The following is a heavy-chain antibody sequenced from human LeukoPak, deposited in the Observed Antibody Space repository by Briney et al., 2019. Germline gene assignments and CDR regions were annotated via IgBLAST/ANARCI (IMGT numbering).Heavy chain of an antibody. Sequence: GGSLRLSCAVSGFTFSSYAMSWVRQAPGKGLEWVSAISGSGGSTYYADSVKGRFTISRDNSKNTLYLQMNSLRAEDTAVHYCAKVRGATRGGFDYWGQGTLVTVSS. CDR3: AKVRGATRGGFDY. J-gene: IGHJ4*02. V-gene: IGHV3-23*01. CDR1: GFTFSSYA. CDR2: ISGSGGST. D-gene: IGHD1-26*01.